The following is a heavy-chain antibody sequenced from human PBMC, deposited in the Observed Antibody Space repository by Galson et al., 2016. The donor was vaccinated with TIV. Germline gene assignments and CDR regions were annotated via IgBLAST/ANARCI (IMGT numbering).Heavy chain of an antibody. J-gene: IGHJ4*02. CDR1: GYNFINYY. CDR3: ARVVGTVITQKSFDF. CDR2: INGYNDTT. V-gene: IGHV1-18*01. Sequence: SVKVSCKASGYNFINYYITWVRQAPGQGLEWIGWINGYNDTTNYTVNFQGRITMTTDTFTSTAYFELRSLRSDDTAVYYCARVVGTVITQKSFDFWGQGTPVTVSS. D-gene: IGHD1-20*01.